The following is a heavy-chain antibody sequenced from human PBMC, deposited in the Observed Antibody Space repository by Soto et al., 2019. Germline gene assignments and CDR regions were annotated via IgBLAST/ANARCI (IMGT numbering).Heavy chain of an antibody. CDR2: INYIGRT. CDR3: ASQYLGRSSSSSFDP. D-gene: IGHD6-6*01. J-gene: IGHJ5*02. Sequence: SETLSLTCAVYGGSFANYYWNWIRQPPGKGLEWIGEINYIGRTNYNPSLKGRVTMSLDTSKSQFSLKLGSVTTADTAVYYCASQYLGRSSSSSFDPWGQGTLVTVSS. V-gene: IGHV4-34*01. CDR1: GGSFANYY.